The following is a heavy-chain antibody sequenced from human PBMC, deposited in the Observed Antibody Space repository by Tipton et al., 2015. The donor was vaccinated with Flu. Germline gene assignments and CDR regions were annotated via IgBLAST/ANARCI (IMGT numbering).Heavy chain of an antibody. J-gene: IGHJ4*02. Sequence: TLSLTCSVSGGSISSSSDYWGWIRQPPGKGLEWIGTIYSSGSTYFNPSLRSRVTISVDTSKNQFSLRLSSVTAADTAVYYCARGVAWELPDKWGQGALVTVSS. CDR1: GGSISSSSDY. CDR2: IYSSGST. V-gene: IGHV4-39*01. CDR3: ARGVAWELPDK. D-gene: IGHD4-23*01.